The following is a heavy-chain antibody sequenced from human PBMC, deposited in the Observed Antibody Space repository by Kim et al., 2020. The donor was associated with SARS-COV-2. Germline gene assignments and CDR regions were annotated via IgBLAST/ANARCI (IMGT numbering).Heavy chain of an antibody. CDR2: IKSKTDGGTT. V-gene: IGHV3-15*01. Sequence: GGSLRLSCAASGFTFSNAWMSWVRQAPGKGLEWVGRIKSKTDGGTTDYAAPVKGRFTISRDDSKNTLYLQMNSLKTEDTAVYYCTTERKRPSTSCPYYYYGMDVWLQGTTVTVSS. CDR1: GFTFSNAW. D-gene: IGHD2-2*01. J-gene: IGHJ6*02. CDR3: TTERKRPSTSCPYYYYGMDV.